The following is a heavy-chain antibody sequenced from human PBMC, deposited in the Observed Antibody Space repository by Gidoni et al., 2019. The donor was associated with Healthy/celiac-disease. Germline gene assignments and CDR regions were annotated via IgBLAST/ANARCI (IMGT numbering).Heavy chain of an antibody. CDR3: ARDDYGDYGGWFDP. J-gene: IGHJ5*02. V-gene: IGHV3-48*02. CDR1: GFTFRSYS. CDR2: ISSSSSTI. D-gene: IGHD4-17*01. Sequence: EVQLVESGGGLVQPGGSLRLSCAASGFTFRSYSMNWVRQAPGKGLEWGSYISSSSSTIYYADSVKGRFTISRDNAKNSLYLQMNSLRDEDTAVYYCARDDYGDYGGWFDPWGQGTLVTVSS.